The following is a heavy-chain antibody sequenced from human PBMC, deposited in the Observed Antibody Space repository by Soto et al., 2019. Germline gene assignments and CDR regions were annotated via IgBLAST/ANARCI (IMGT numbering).Heavy chain of an antibody. CDR2: IWYDGSNK. J-gene: IGHJ3*02. CDR1: GFTFSSYG. CDR3: AKVLPATGIEGGGDAFDI. D-gene: IGHD1-26*01. V-gene: IGHV3-30*02. Sequence: GSLRLSCAASGFTFSSYGMHWVRQAPGKGLEWVAVIWYDGSNKYYADSVRGRFTISRDNSKNTLYLEMNTLRVEDTAVYYCAKVLPATGIEGGGDAFDIWGQGTMVTVSS.